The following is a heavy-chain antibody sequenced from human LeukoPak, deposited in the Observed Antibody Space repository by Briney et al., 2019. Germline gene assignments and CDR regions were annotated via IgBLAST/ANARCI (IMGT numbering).Heavy chain of an antibody. Sequence: PGSSVKVSCKASGGTFSSYAISWVRQALGQGLEWMGRIIPILGIANYAQKFQGRVTITADKSTSTAYMELSSLRSEDTAVYYCATYGGIAAAATHSNWFDPWGQGTLVTVSS. CDR1: GGTFSSYA. D-gene: IGHD6-13*01. CDR2: IIPILGIA. CDR3: ATYGGIAAAATHSNWFDP. J-gene: IGHJ5*02. V-gene: IGHV1-69*04.